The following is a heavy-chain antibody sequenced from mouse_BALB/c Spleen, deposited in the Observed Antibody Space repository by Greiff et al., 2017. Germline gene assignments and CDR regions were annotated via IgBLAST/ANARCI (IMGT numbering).Heavy chain of an antibody. CDR2: ISSGSSTI. CDR1: GFTFSSFG. V-gene: IGHV5-17*02. Sequence: DVMLVESGGGLVQPGGSRKLSCAASGFTFSSFGMHWVRQAPEKGLEWVAYISSGSSTIYYADTVKGRFTISRDNPKNTLFLQMTSLRSEDTAMYYCARSGTTVVPPYWYFDVWGAGTTVTVSS. J-gene: IGHJ1*01. D-gene: IGHD1-1*01. CDR3: ARSGTTVVPPYWYFDV.